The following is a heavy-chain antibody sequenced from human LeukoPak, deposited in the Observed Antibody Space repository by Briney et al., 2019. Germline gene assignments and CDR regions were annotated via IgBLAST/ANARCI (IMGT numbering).Heavy chain of an antibody. CDR1: GFTFSSYW. J-gene: IGHJ4*02. CDR2: IKQDGSEK. D-gene: IGHD4-17*01. V-gene: IGHV3-7*01. CDR3: ARASLSTVTTLGSFFDY. Sequence: GGSLRLSCAASGFTFSSYWMSWVRQAPGKGLEWVANIKQDGSEKYYVDSVKGRFTISRDSAKNSLYLQMNSLRAEDTAVYYCARASLSTVTTLGSFFDYWGQGTLVTVSS.